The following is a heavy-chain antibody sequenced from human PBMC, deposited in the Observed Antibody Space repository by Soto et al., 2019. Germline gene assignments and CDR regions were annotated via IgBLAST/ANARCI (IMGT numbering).Heavy chain of an antibody. Sequence: SVKVSCKASGGTFSSYAISWVRQAPGQGLEWMGGIIPIFGTANYAQKFQGRVTITADESTSTAYMELSSLRSEDTAVYYCASFIAAAGTRNFDPWGQGTLVTVSS. CDR2: IIPIFGTA. V-gene: IGHV1-69*13. J-gene: IGHJ5*02. CDR3: ASFIAAAGTRNFDP. D-gene: IGHD6-13*01. CDR1: GGTFSSYA.